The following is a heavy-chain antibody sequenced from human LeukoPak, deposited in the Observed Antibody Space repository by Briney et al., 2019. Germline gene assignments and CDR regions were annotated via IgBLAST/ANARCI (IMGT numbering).Heavy chain of an antibody. J-gene: IGHJ4*02. D-gene: IGHD6-19*01. Sequence: GGCLRVSCAASVLTFISYAMHWVRQAPARGVEWVAVISYDGSNKYYADSVKGRFTISRDNSKNTLYLQMNSLRAEDTAVYYCARPSKKAVAGMLYYFGYWGQGTLVTVSS. CDR3: ARPSKKAVAGMLYYFGY. CDR2: ISYDGSNK. V-gene: IGHV3-30*01. CDR1: VLTFISYA.